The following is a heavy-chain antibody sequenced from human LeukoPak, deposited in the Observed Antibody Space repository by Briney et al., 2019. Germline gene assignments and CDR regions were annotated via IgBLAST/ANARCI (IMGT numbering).Heavy chain of an antibody. J-gene: IGHJ5*02. CDR3: ASYKVAMTTVTTRWFDP. CDR1: GGSFSGYY. Sequence: PSETLSLTCAVYGGSFSGYYWSWIRQPPGKGLEWIGEINHSGSTNYNPSLKSRVTISVDTSKNQFSLKLSSVTAADTAVYYCASYKVAMTTVTTRWFDPWGQGTLVTVSS. V-gene: IGHV4-34*01. CDR2: INHSGST. D-gene: IGHD4-11*01.